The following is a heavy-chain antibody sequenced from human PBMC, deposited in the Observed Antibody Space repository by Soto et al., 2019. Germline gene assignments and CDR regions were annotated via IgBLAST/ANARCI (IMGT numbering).Heavy chain of an antibody. V-gene: IGHV1-18*04. CDR2: ISPYNGEA. CDR1: GYTFSAYG. J-gene: IGHJ6*04. D-gene: IGHD3-3*01. CDR3: ARGVSYDFWNGFYVHHKALDV. Sequence: ASVKVSCKASGYTFSAYGINWVRQAPGRGLEWMGWISPYNGEANYEEKFHDRVTMTADTSASIAYMELRSLRSDDTAVYYCARGVSYDFWNGFYVHHKALDVSGKGTAVTVSS.